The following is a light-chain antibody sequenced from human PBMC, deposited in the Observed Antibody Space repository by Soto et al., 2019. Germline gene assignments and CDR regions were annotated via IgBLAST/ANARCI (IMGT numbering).Light chain of an antibody. CDR1: QRISTW. V-gene: IGKV1-12*01. J-gene: IGKJ3*01. CDR3: QQASSFPFT. CDR2: AAS. Sequence: DIQMTQSPSSVSASVGDRVTITCRASQRISTWVAWYQQKPGKAPNLLIYAASTFQSGALSRFSGRGSGTDFFLTISSLQPEDSATYYCQQASSFPFTFGPGTKVDV.